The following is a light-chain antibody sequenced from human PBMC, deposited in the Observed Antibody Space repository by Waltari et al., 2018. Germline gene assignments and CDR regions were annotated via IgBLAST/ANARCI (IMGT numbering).Light chain of an antibody. J-gene: IGKJ2*01. CDR2: GAS. V-gene: IGKV3-20*01. Sequence: VLTQSPGTLSLSPGVRATLSCRASLRLTKRYLAWYQQKPGQAPRLLTHGASSRAAGIPDRFSGSGSGTDFTLTISRLEPEDFAVYYCQQYGSSILYTFGQGTKLEIK. CDR3: QQYGSSILYT. CDR1: LRLTKRY.